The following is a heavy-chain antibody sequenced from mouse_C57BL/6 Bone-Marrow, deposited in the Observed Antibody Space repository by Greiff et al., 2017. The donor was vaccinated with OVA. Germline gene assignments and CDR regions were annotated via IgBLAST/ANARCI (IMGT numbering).Heavy chain of an antibody. J-gene: IGHJ2*01. Sequence: EVQLVESGGGMVQPKGSLKLSCAASGFTFNTYAMHWVPQAPGKGVVWVARIRSKRSNYATYYADSVTDRFTISRHDSQRLLFLQMNNLVTEDTAMYYCVRDRGCYYFDYWGPGTTLTVTS. CDR1: GFTFNTYA. CDR2: IRSKRSNYAT. V-gene: IGHV10-3*01. CDR3: VRDRGCYYFDY. D-gene: IGHD3-1*01.